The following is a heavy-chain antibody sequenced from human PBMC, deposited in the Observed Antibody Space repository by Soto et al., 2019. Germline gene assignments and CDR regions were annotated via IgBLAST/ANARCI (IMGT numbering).Heavy chain of an antibody. CDR1: GGSISSYY. Sequence: QVQLQESGPGLVKPSETLSLTCTVSGGSISSYYWSWVRQPPGKGLEWIGCIYYSGRSNYNPSLTSRVTASVDTSKNQFSLNLSSVTAADTAVYYCARAPTLYGMDVWGQGTTVTVSS. CDR2: IYYSGRS. J-gene: IGHJ6*02. CDR3: ARAPTLYGMDV. V-gene: IGHV4-59*01.